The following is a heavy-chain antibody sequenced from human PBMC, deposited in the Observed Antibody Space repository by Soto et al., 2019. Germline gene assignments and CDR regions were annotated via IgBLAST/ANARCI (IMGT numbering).Heavy chain of an antibody. D-gene: IGHD3-3*01. CDR1: GFTFCSYS. CDR3: ARDSPLGFGVA. J-gene: IGHJ5*02. V-gene: IGHV3-21*01. CDR2: ISSSSSYI. Sequence: EVQLVESGGGLVKPGGSLRLSCAASGFTFCSYSMNWVRQAPGKGLEWVSSISSSSSYIYYADSVKGRFTISRDNAKNLLYLQMNSLRAEDTAVYDCARDSPLGFGVAWGQGSLVPVSS.